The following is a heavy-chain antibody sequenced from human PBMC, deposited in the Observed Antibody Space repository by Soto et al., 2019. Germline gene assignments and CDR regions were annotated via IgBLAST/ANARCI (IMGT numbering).Heavy chain of an antibody. D-gene: IGHD3-22*01. J-gene: IGHJ4*02. Sequence: PGGSLRLSCAASGFTFSSYDMRWVRQATGKGLEWVSAIGTAGDTYYPGSVKGRFTISRENAKNSLYLQMNSLRAEDTAVYYCARSRVVVHYMSPYFDYWGQGTLVTVSS. CDR1: GFTFSSYD. CDR3: ARSRVVVHYMSPYFDY. CDR2: IGTAGDT. V-gene: IGHV3-13*01.